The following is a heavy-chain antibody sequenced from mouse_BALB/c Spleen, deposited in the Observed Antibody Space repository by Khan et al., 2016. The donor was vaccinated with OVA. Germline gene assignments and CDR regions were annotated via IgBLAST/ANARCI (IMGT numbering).Heavy chain of an antibody. J-gene: IGHJ2*01. D-gene: IGHD1-1*01. Sequence: QLEESGPGLVKPSQSLSLTCTVTGYSITSGYAWNWIRQFPGNKLEWMGYISYSGVTSYTPSLKSRISITRDPSKNQFFLQLTSVTTEDTATYYCARGNYYGYYFDYGGQGTTLTVSS. V-gene: IGHV3-2*02. CDR1: GYSITSGYA. CDR2: ISYSGVT. CDR3: ARGNYYGYYFDY.